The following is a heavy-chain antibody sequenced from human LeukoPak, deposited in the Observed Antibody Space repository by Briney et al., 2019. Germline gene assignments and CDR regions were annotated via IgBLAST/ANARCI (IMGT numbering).Heavy chain of an antibody. CDR2: IRSKTNSYAT. Sequence: GGSLRLSCAASGFTFSGSAMHWVRRASGKGLEWVGRIRSKTNSYATSYAASVKGRFALSRGDSKNTAYLQMNSLKTEDTAVYYCTRYNVGFESWGQGTLVTVSS. J-gene: IGHJ4*02. D-gene: IGHD1-1*01. CDR1: GFTFSGSA. CDR3: TRYNVGFES. V-gene: IGHV3-73*01.